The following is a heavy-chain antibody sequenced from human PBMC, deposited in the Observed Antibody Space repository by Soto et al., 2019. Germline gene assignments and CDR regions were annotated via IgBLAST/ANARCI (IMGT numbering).Heavy chain of an antibody. CDR2: ISYDGNNK. CDR1: GFSLSNNG. J-gene: IGHJ6*02. V-gene: IGHV3-30*18. Sequence: GRSLRLSCAASGFSLSNNGMHWVRQAPGKGLEWVAVISYDGNNKYYADSVKGRFTISRDNSKNTVYLEMNNLRAEDTAMYYCAKGSSWNYLTYYYYYGMDVWGQGTTVTVSS. CDR3: AKGSSWNYLTYYYYYGMDV. D-gene: IGHD3-22*01.